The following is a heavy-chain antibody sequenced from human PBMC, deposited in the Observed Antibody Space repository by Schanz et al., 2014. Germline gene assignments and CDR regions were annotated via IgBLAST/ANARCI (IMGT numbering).Heavy chain of an antibody. CDR1: GYMFDTYG. J-gene: IGHJ4*02. CDR3: ARAPTRMNMFRGVTYFFDY. D-gene: IGHD3-10*01. V-gene: IGHV1-18*04. Sequence: QVSLVQSGAEAREPGASVKVSCKATGYMFDTYGFAWVRQAPGQGLEWMGWISTYNGHTRYGQKFQDRLSLTTETGTATATVELRSLRTDDTAVYYCARAPTRMNMFRGVTYFFDYWGQGTLVTVSS. CDR2: ISTYNGHT.